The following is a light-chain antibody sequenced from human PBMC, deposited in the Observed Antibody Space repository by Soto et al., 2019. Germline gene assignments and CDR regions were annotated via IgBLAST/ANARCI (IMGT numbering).Light chain of an antibody. J-gene: IGKJ1*01. CDR1: QSVNSNY. Sequence: EIVLTQSPGTLSLSPGERATLSCRASQSVNSNYLAWYQQKPGQGPRLLMYGTSSRATGIPDRFSGSGSGTEFTLTISRLEPEDFAVDYCQQYYNSPRTFGQGTKVEIK. V-gene: IGKV3-20*01. CDR3: QQYYNSPRT. CDR2: GTS.